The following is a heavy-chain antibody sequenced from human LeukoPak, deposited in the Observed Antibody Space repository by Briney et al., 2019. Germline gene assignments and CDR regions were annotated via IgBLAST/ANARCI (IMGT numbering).Heavy chain of an antibody. J-gene: IGHJ4*02. D-gene: IGHD3-3*01. Sequence: SETLSLTCTVSGGSISSYYWSWIRQPPGKGLEWIGYTYYSGSTNYNPSLKSRVTISVDTSKNQFSLKLSSVTAADTAVYYCAGQFGVAPNLDYWGQGTLVTVSS. CDR2: TYYSGST. CDR3: AGQFGVAPNLDY. CDR1: GGSISSYY. V-gene: IGHV4-59*01.